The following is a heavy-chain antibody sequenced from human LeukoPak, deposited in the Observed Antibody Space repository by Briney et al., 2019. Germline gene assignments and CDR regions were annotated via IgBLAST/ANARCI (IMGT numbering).Heavy chain of an antibody. J-gene: IGHJ4*02. D-gene: IGHD5-24*01. CDR3: ARMIRDGYNLFDY. CDR1: GFTFSDHY. V-gene: IGHV3-72*01. CDR2: TRNKANSYTT. Sequence: GGSLRLSCAASGFTFSDHYMDWVRQAPGKGLEWVGRTRNKANSYTTEYAASVKGRFTISRDDSKNSLYLQMNSLKTEDTAVYYCARMIRDGYNLFDYWGQGTLVTVSS.